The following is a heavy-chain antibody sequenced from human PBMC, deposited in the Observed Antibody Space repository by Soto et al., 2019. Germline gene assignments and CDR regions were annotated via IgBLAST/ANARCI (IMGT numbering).Heavy chain of an antibody. CDR3: ARDLWGYCGTDCYPLDV. D-gene: IGHD2-21*02. CDR1: GGSISGYY. V-gene: IGHV4-59*01. Sequence: PLETLSLTCTVSGGSISGYYWSLIRQPPGKGLEWIGYMYNTGSTVYNPSFKSRVTISVDTSKNQFSLKLNSVTAADTAVYYCARDLWGYCGTDCYPLDVWGQGTTVTVSS. J-gene: IGHJ6*02. CDR2: MYNTGST.